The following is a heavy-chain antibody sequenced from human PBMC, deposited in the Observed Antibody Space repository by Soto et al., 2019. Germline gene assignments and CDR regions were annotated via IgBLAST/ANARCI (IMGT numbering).Heavy chain of an antibody. V-gene: IGHV1-8*01. CDR3: ARGHMVATYGDY. CDR2: MNPNSGNT. D-gene: IGHD5-12*01. Sequence: VASVKVSCKASGYTFTSYDINWVRQATGQGLEWMGWMNPNSGNTGYAQKFQGRVTMTRNTSISTAYMELSSLRSEDTAVYYCARGHMVATYGDYWGQGTLVTVSS. J-gene: IGHJ4*02. CDR1: GYTFTSYD.